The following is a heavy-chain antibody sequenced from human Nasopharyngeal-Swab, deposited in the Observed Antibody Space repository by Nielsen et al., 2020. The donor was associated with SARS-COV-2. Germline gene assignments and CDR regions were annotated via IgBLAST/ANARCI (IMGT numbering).Heavy chain of an antibody. CDR1: GLSFSAYG. CDR3: ARGGIDAFDI. J-gene: IGHJ3*02. CDR2: IAYDGRTK. Sequence: GESLKISCAAAGLSFSAYGMHWVRQAPGRGLEWLTFIAYDGRTKYSADSVRGRFTVSRDNSKSTLRLQMSSLRAEDTATYYCARGGIDAFDIWGQGTMVTVSS. D-gene: IGHD2/OR15-2a*01. V-gene: IGHV3-30*03.